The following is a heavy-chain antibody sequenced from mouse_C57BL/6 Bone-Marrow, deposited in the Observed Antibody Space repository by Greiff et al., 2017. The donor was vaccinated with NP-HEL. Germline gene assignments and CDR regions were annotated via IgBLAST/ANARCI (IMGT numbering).Heavy chain of an antibody. Sequence: VQLQQPGAELVKPGASVKLSCTASGYTFTSYWMHWVKQRPGRGLEWIGRIDPKSGGAKYNEKFKSKATLTVDKPSSTAYMQLSSLTSEDSAVYYCARWGSMDYWGQGTSVTVSS. J-gene: IGHJ4*01. CDR1: GYTFTSYW. CDR2: IDPKSGGA. V-gene: IGHV1-72*01. CDR3: ARWGSMDY.